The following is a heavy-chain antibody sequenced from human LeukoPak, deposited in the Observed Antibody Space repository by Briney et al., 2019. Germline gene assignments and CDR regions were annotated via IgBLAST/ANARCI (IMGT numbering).Heavy chain of an antibody. V-gene: IGHV1-69*01. Sequence: ASVKVACKASGGTFSSYAISWVRQAPGQGLEWMGGIIPIFGTANYAQKFQGRVTITADESTSTAYMELSSLRSEDTAVYYCATPAQWLAIYDAFDIWGQGTMVTVSS. J-gene: IGHJ3*02. D-gene: IGHD6-19*01. CDR2: IIPIFGTA. CDR1: GGTFSSYA. CDR3: ATPAQWLAIYDAFDI.